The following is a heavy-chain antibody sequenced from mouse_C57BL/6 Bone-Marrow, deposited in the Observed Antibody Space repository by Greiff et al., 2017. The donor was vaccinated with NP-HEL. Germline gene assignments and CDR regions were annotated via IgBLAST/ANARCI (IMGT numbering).Heavy chain of an antibody. D-gene: IGHD2-1*01. CDR1: GFSLTSYG. J-gene: IGHJ4*01. CDR3: ATIYYGNYVRFSYYARDY. V-gene: IGHV2-3*01. CDR2: IWGDGST. Sequence: QVQLKESGPGLVAPSQSLSITCTVSGFSLTSYGVSWVRQPPGKGLEWLGVIWGDGSTNYHSALISRLSISKDNSKSQVFLRLNSLQTDDTATYYCATIYYGNYVRFSYYARDYWGQGTSVTVSS.